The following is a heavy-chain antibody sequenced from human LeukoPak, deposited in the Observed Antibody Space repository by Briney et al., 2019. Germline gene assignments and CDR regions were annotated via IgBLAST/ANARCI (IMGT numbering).Heavy chain of an antibody. V-gene: IGHV3-7*01. CDR2: IKYDGSVK. Sequence: GGSLRLSCAASRFTFNSYWMNWVRQAPGKGLEWVAIIKYDGSVKYYVDFVRGRFTISRDNARNSLYLQMHSLRAEDTAVYYCAKGGGRPLGDAYDIWGQGTMVTVSS. CDR3: AKGGGRPLGDAYDI. CDR1: RFTFNSYW. J-gene: IGHJ3*02. D-gene: IGHD1-26*01.